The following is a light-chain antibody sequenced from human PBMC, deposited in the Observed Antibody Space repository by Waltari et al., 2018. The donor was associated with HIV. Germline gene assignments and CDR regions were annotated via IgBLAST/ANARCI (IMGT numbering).Light chain of an antibody. CDR2: GAS. CDR3: QQANSFPFT. V-gene: IGKV1-12*01. J-gene: IGKJ3*01. Sequence: DIQMTQFPSSVSASVGDRVTIMCRASQGISNWLGWYQQKPGKAPKLLIYGASSLQSGVPSRFSGSGSGTVFTLTIINLQPEDFATYYCQQANSFPFTFGPGTKVDIK. CDR1: QGISNW.